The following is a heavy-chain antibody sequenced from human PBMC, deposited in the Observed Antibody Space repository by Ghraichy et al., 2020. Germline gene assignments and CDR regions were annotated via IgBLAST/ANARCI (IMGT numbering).Heavy chain of an antibody. CDR3: ARGLMCSSLYSSGWYNY. CDR2: INHSGST. CDR1: GGSFSGYY. D-gene: IGHD6-19*01. V-gene: IGHV4-34*01. Sequence: SQTLSLTCAVYGGSFSGYYWSWIRQPPGKGLGWIGEINHSGSTNYNPSLKSRVTISVDTSKNQFSLKLSSVTAVDTAVYYFARGLMCSSLYSSGWYNYWGKGTPVTVSS. J-gene: IGHJ4*02.